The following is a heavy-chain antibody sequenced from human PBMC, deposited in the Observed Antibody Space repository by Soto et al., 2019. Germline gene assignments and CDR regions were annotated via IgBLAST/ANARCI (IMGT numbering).Heavy chain of an antibody. CDR1: GGSISSSSYY. V-gene: IGHV4-39*01. CDR2: IYYSGST. Sequence: SETLSLTCTVSGGSISSSSYYWGWIRQPPGKGLEWIGSIYYSGSTYYNPSLKSRVTISVDTSKNQFSLKLSSVTAADTAVYYRARPDYGGNSGGYFDYWGQGTLVTVSS. D-gene: IGHD4-17*01. J-gene: IGHJ4*02. CDR3: ARPDYGGNSGGYFDY.